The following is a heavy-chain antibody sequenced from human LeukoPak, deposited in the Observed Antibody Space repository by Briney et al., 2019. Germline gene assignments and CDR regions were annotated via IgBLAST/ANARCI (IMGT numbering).Heavy chain of an antibody. J-gene: IGHJ4*02. CDR1: GFIVSNND. CDR2: IYSGGRT. CDR3: ARGCFYDRSPYCPFDY. Sequence: GGSLRLSCAASGFIVSNNDMSWIRQAPGKGLEWVSLIYSGGRTYYADSVKGRFTISRDNSKNTLYLQMNSLRGEDTAVYYCARGCFYDRSPYCPFDYWGQGTLVTVSS. D-gene: IGHD3-22*01. V-gene: IGHV3-53*01.